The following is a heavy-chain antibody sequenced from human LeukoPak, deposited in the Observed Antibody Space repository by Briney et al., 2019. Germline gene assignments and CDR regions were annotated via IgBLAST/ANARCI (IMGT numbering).Heavy chain of an antibody. CDR1: GFIFSSYG. Sequence: GGSLRLFCAASGFIFSSYGMHWVRQAPGKGLEWMTFIRYDGSNKYYADSVKGRFTISRDNSKNTLYLQMNSLRAEDTAVYYCARGSGYSYAFTGRERTKSRLDYWGQGTLVTVSS. CDR3: ARGSGYSYAFTGRERTKSRLDY. J-gene: IGHJ4*02. CDR2: IRYDGSNK. V-gene: IGHV3-30*02. D-gene: IGHD5-18*01.